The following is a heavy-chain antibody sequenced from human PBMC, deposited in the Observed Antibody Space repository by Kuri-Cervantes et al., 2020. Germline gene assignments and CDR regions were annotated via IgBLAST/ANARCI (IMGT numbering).Heavy chain of an antibody. Sequence: SCAISGDSVSSNSAAWNWIRQSPSRGLEWLGRTYYRSKWYNEYVESLKSRITINPDTSKNQFSLQLNPVTPEDTAVYFCARDRGGLGYWGQGTLVTVSS. CDR2: TYYRSKWYN. J-gene: IGHJ4*02. CDR3: ARDRGGLGY. CDR1: GDSVSSNSAA. D-gene: IGHD3-16*01. V-gene: IGHV6-1*01.